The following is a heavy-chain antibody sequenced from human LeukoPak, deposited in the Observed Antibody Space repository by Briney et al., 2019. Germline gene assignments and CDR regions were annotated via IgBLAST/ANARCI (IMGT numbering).Heavy chain of an antibody. D-gene: IGHD2-2*01. CDR1: GGSISSYY. CDR3: AREVAVPRYWFDP. CDR2: IYHSGST. V-gene: IGHV4-59*12. Sequence: SETLSLTCTVSGGSISSYYWSWIRQPPGKGLEWIGYIYHSGSTYYNPSLKSRVTISVDRSKNQFPLKLSSVTAADTAVYYCAREVAVPRYWFDPWGQGTLVTVSS. J-gene: IGHJ5*02.